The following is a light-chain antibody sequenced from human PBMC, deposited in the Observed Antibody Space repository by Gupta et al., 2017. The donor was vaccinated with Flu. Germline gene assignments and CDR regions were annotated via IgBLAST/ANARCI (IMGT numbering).Light chain of an antibody. CDR1: QYISIY. CDR3: QKYNSAPFT. V-gene: IGKV1-27*01. Sequence: GDRVTITCRANQYISIYLAGFQQKPGKVPNLLIYDASTLQSGVPSRFSGSGSGTEFTLTISSLQPEDVATYYCQKYNSAPFTFGPGTKVDVK. J-gene: IGKJ3*01. CDR2: DAS.